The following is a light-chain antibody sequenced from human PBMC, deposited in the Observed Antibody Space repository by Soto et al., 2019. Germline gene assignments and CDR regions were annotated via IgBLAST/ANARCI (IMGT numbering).Light chain of an antibody. CDR2: WAS. CDR1: QSVLYSSNNKNY. CDR3: QQYYSTPPWT. V-gene: IGKV4-1*01. Sequence: DIVMTQSPDSLAVSLGERATINCKSGQSVLYSSNNKNYLAWYQQKPGQPPNLLIYWASTRESGVPDRFSGSGSGTDFSLTVSSLQAEDVAVYYCQQYYSTPPWTFGQGTKVEIK. J-gene: IGKJ1*01.